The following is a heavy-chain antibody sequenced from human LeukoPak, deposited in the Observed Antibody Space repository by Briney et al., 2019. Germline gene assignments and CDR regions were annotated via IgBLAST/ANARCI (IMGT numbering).Heavy chain of an antibody. CDR2: INHSGST. D-gene: IGHD1-1*01. CDR1: GGSFSGYY. Sequence: SETLSLTCAVYGGSFSGYYWSWIRQPPGKGLEWIGEINHSGSTNYNPSLKSRVTISVDTSKNQFSLKLSSVTAADTAVYYCAREAGTTHYWGQGTLVTVSS. J-gene: IGHJ4*02. V-gene: IGHV4-34*01. CDR3: AREAGTTHY.